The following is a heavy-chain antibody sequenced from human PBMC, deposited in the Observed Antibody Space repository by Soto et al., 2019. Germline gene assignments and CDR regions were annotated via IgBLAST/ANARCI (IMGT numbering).Heavy chain of an antibody. CDR3: ETGSAGANGFFWFDP. CDR1: GYSFTSYW. V-gene: IGHV5-10-1*01. CDR2: IDPSDSYT. Sequence: PGESLKISCKGSGYSFTSYWISWVRQMPGKGLEWMGRIDPSDSYTNYSPSFQGHVTISADKSISTAYLQWSSLKASDTAMYYCETGSAGANGFFWFDPWGQGTLVTVSS. D-gene: IGHD1-26*01. J-gene: IGHJ5*02.